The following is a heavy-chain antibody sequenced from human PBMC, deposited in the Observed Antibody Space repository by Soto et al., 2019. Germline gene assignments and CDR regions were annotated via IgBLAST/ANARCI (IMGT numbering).Heavy chain of an antibody. J-gene: IGHJ4*02. V-gene: IGHV4-34*01. CDR2: INHSGST. CDR3: ARGLGASDY. Sequence: QVQLQQWGAGLLKPSETLSLTCAVYGGSFSGYYWSWIRQPPGKGLEWIGEINHSGSTNYNPSLKSRVTISVHTSKNQFSLKLSSVTAADTAVHYCARGLGASDYWGQGTLVTVSS. CDR1: GGSFSGYY.